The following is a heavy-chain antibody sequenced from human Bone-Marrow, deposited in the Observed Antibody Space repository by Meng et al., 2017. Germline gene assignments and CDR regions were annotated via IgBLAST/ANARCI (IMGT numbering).Heavy chain of an antibody. CDR1: CFTFSRYD. Sequence: GQRVQSGGDLVQPGGSLRPSCAASCFTFSRYDMHWVRQAPGKGLEWVSGIGTAGDTDYPGSVKGRFTISRENAKNSLYLQMESLRVGDTAMYYCARAILGVDPETYYYDYWGQGTLVTVSS. CDR2: IGTAGDT. J-gene: IGHJ4*02. V-gene: IGHV3-13*01. D-gene: IGHD3-3*01. CDR3: ARAILGVDPETYYYDY.